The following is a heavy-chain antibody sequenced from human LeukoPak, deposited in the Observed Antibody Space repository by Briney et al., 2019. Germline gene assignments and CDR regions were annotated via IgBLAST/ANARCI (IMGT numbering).Heavy chain of an antibody. V-gene: IGHV3-23*01. CDR1: GFTFSSYA. CDR2: ISGSGSGT. Sequence: GGSLRLSCAASGFTFSSYAMSWVRQAPGKGLEWVSGISGSGSGTYYADSVKGRFTISRDNSKNTLYLQMNSLRAEDTAVYYCAKDSNFDWLLGGDYFDYWGQGTLVTVSS. D-gene: IGHD3-9*01. CDR3: AKDSNFDWLLGGDYFDY. J-gene: IGHJ4*02.